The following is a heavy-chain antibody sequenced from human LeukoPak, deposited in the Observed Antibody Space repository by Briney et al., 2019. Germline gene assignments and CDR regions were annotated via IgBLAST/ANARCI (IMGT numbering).Heavy chain of an antibody. CDR2: IYYSGST. CDR1: GGSISSGGYY. CDR3: AREERNYYLVY. D-gene: IGHD5-24*01. Sequence: TSDTLSLTCTVSGGSISSGGYYWSWIRQHPGKGVEWIGYIYYSGSTYYNPSLKSRVTISVDTSKNQFSLKLSSVTAADTAVYYCAREERNYYLVYWGQGTLVTVSS. J-gene: IGHJ4*02. V-gene: IGHV4-31*03.